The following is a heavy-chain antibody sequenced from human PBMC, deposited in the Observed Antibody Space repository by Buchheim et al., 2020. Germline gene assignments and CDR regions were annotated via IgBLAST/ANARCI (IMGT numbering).Heavy chain of an antibody. V-gene: IGHV3-74*01. Sequence: EVHLVESGGGLVQPGGSLRLSCAASGITITNYWMHWVRQVPGKGLVWVSRINSDGSVRSYADSVEGRFTISRDIAKNSLYLQMNSLRAEDTAVYYCASPSRGYSYYMDVWGQGTT. CDR2: INSDGSVR. CDR3: ASPSRGYSYYMDV. J-gene: IGHJ6*03. D-gene: IGHD3-10*01. CDR1: GITITNYW.